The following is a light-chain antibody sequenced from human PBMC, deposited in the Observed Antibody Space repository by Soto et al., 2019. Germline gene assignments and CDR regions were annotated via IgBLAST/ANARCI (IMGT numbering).Light chain of an antibody. J-gene: IGKJ2*01. Sequence: IVMTQSPAALSVSPGERATLSCRASQSIDSKLAWYQQKPGQAPRLLISGASTRATGVSARFSDSGSGTEFTLTITSLQPEDFAVYYCQQYYRGYTFGQGTKLEI. CDR3: QQYYRGYT. CDR2: GAS. CDR1: QSIDSK. V-gene: IGKV3-15*01.